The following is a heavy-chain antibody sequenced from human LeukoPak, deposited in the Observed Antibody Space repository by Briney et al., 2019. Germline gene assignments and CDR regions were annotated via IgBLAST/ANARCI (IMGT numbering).Heavy chain of an antibody. V-gene: IGHV1-69*05. D-gene: IGHD6-13*01. Sequence: SVKVSCKASGGTFSSYAISWVRQAPGQGLEWMGRIIPIFGTANYAQKFQGRVTITTDESTSTAYMELSSLRSEDTAVYYCARGHLHRVAAAGIGLEAFDIWGQGTMVTVSS. J-gene: IGHJ3*02. CDR3: ARGHLHRVAAAGIGLEAFDI. CDR1: GGTFSSYA. CDR2: IIPIFGTA.